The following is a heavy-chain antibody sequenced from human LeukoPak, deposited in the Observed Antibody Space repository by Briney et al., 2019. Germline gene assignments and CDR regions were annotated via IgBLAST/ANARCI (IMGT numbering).Heavy chain of an antibody. V-gene: IGHV4-30-2*01. J-gene: IGHJ4*02. CDR2: IYHSGST. Sequence: PSETLSLTCTVSRGSISSGGYYWSWIRQPPGKGLEWIGYIYHSGSTYYNPSLKSRVTISVDRSKNQFSLKLSSVTAADTAVYYCARDKLRYFDWLSNWGQGTLVTVSS. CDR3: ARDKLRYFDWLSN. D-gene: IGHD3-9*01. CDR1: RGSISSGGYY.